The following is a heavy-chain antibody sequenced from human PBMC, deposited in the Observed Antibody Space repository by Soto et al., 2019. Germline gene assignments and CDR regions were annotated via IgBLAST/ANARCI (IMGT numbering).Heavy chain of an antibody. CDR1: GGTFNNYP. CDR3: ARGRGYSGDDHYYYFDMDV. CDR2: SIPIFGTA. J-gene: IGHJ6*02. V-gene: IGHV1-69*13. D-gene: IGHD5-12*01. Sequence: SVKVSFKASGGTFNNYPITWLRQAPGQGLEWMGGSIPIFGTANYAQKFQGRVTISVDESTSTAYMELSSLRSEDTAVYYCARGRGYSGDDHYYYFDMDVWGQGTTVTVSS.